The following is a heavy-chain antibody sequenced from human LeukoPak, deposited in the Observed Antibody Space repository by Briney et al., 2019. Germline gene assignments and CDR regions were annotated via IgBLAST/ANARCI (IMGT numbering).Heavy chain of an antibody. CDR2: IYYSGST. V-gene: IGHV4-59*01. CDR3: AREPTMVRGVMFRYYYYMDV. Sequence: AETLSLTCTVSGASITAYYWSWIRQPPGKGLEWIGYIYYSGSTNYNPSLKSRVTISVDTSKNQFSLKLSSVTAADTAVYYCAREPTMVRGVMFRYYYYMDVWGKGTTVTVSS. J-gene: IGHJ6*03. CDR1: GASITAYY. D-gene: IGHD3-10*01.